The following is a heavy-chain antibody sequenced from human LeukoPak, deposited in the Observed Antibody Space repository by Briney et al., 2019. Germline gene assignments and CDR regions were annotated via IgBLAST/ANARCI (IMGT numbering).Heavy chain of an antibody. CDR2: NNPSGGST. J-gene: IGHJ4*02. V-gene: IGHV1-46*01. CDR1: GYTFTIYY. CDR3: ARGGPPS. Sequence: ASVTVSFTASGYTFTIYYMHWVRQAPGQGLEWMGINNPSGGSTSYAQKFQGRVTMTRNTSISTAYMELSSLRSEDTAVYYCARGGPPSWGQGTLVTVSS.